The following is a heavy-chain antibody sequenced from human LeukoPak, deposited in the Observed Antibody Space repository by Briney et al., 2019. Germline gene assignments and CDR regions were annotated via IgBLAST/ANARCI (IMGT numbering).Heavy chain of an antibody. J-gene: IGHJ5*02. CDR1: GYTFTSYD. V-gene: IGHV1-2*02. D-gene: IGHD3-22*01. Sequence: ASVKVSCKASGYTFTSYDINWVRQAPGQGLEWMGWINPNSGGTNYAQKFQGRVTMTRDTSISTAYMELSRLRSDDTAVYYCARARDYDSSGYPNWFDPWGQGTLVTVSS. CDR3: ARARDYDSSGYPNWFDP. CDR2: INPNSGGT.